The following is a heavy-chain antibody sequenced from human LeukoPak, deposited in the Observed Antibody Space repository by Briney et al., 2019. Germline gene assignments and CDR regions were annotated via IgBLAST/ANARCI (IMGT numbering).Heavy chain of an antibody. CDR1: GFIVDDYA. D-gene: IGHD2-21*02. CDR3: AGAYCGGDCYSGVAFDI. Sequence: GGSLRLSCAASGFIVDDYAMYWVRQAPGKGLEWVSLISGDGGSTYYADSVKGRFTISRDNAKNSLYLQVNSLRAEDTAVYYCAGAYCGGDCYSGVAFDIWGQGTMVTVSS. V-gene: IGHV3-43*02. CDR2: ISGDGGST. J-gene: IGHJ3*02.